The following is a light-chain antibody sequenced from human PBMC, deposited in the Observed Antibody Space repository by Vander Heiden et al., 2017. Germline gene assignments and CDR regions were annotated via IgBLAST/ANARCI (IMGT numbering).Light chain of an antibody. Sequence: QSVLTQPPSVSAAPGQTVTISCSGSTSDIGNNHVSWYQQLPGTAPRLLIYDTNKRPSGIPGRFSGSKSGTSATLGISGLQTEDEADYYCGTWDSSRSEGGILFGGGTKVTVL. CDR2: DTN. CDR3: GTWDSSRSEGGIL. V-gene: IGLV1-51*01. J-gene: IGLJ2*01. CDR1: TSDIGNNH.